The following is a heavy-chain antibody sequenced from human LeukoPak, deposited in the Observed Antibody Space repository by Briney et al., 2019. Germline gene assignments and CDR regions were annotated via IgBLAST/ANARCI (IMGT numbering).Heavy chain of an antibody. J-gene: IGHJ3*02. D-gene: IGHD2-2*01. V-gene: IGHV4-39*01. CDR1: GGSISSSSYS. Sequence: SETLSLTCTVSGGSISSSSYSWGWIRQPPGKGLEWIGSIYYSGSTYYNPSLKSRVTISVDTSKNQFSLKLSSVTAADTAVYYCASLEYIVVVPAAIAFDIWGQGTMVTVSS. CDR3: ASLEYIVVVPAAIAFDI. CDR2: IYYSGST.